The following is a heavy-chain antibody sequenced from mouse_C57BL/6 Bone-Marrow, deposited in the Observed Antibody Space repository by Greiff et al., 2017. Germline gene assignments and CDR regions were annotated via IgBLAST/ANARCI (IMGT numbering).Heavy chain of an antibody. J-gene: IGHJ2*01. CDR3: TFCYSNPDY. CDR2: IDPENGDT. D-gene: IGHD2-5*01. V-gene: IGHV14-4*01. Sequence: EVQLQQSGAELVRPGASVKLSCTASGFNIKDDYMHWVKQRPEQGLEWIGWIDPENGDTEYASKFQGKATITADTSSNTAYLQLSSLTSEDTAVYYCTFCYSNPDYWGQGTTLTVSA. CDR1: GFNIKDDY.